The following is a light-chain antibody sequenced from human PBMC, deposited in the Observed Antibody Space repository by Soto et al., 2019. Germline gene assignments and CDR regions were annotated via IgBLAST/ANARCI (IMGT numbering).Light chain of an antibody. CDR3: CSYVGNYVV. CDR2: DVD. CDR1: SSDIGDSNY. J-gene: IGLJ2*01. V-gene: IGLV2-11*01. Sequence: QCALTQPRSVSGSPGQSVTISCTGTSSDIGDSNYVSWYQQHPGKAPKFMIFDVDKRPSGVPDRFSGSKSGNTASLTIAGLQAEDEADYYCCSYVGNYVVFGGGTKLTVL.